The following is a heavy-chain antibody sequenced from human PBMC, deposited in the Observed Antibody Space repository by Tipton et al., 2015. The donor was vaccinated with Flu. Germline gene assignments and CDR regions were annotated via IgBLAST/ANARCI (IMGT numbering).Heavy chain of an antibody. J-gene: IGHJ4*02. D-gene: IGHD2-2*01. CDR2: MWFDGSNI. CDR3: AKNAGYCSSISCYRPFDY. CDR1: GFTFGSYG. Sequence: SLRLSCVVSGFTFGSYGMNWVRQAPGKGLEWVAFMWFDGSNIKYGDSVKGRFTISRDNSKNTLYLQMNSLRAEDTAVYYCAKNAGYCSSISCYRPFDYWGQGILVTVSS. V-gene: IGHV3-33*03.